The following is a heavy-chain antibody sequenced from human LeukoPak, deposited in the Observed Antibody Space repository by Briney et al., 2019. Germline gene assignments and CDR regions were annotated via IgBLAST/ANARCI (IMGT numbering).Heavy chain of an antibody. CDR2: IYISGST. CDR3: ARHPPRWLQVDY. J-gene: IGHJ4*02. V-gene: IGHV4-4*07. Sequence: PSETLSLTCTVSGGSISNYYWSWIRQPAGKGLEWIGRIYISGSTNYNPSLKSRVTMSVDTSKNQFSLKLSSVTAADTAVYYCARHPPRWLQVDYWGQGTLVTVSS. CDR1: GGSISNYY. D-gene: IGHD5-24*01.